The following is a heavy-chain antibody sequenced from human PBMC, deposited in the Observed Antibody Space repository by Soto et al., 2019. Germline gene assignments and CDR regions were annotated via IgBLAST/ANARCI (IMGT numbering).Heavy chain of an antibody. D-gene: IGHD3-10*01. CDR1: GGSFIGYY. V-gene: IGHV4-34*09. CDR2: IYYSGST. J-gene: IGHJ5*02. CDR3: ARSVTP. Sequence: SETLSLTCAVYGGSFIGYYWTWIRQPPWTGLEWIGYIYYSGSTYYNPSLKSRVTISVDTSKNQFSLKLSSVTAADTAVYYCARSVTPWGQGTLVTVSS.